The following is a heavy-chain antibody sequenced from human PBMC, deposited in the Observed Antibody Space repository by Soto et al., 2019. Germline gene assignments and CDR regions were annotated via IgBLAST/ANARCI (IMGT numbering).Heavy chain of an antibody. J-gene: IGHJ4*02. CDR3: ARDVSDSSGYYGRAWDY. D-gene: IGHD3-22*01. Sequence: LRLSCAASGFTFSSYSMNWVRQAPGKGLEWVSSISSSSSYIYYADSVKGRFTISRDNAKNSLYLQMNSLRAEDTAVYYCARDVSDSSGYYGRAWDYWGQGPLVTVSS. CDR2: ISSSSSYI. V-gene: IGHV3-21*01. CDR1: GFTFSSYS.